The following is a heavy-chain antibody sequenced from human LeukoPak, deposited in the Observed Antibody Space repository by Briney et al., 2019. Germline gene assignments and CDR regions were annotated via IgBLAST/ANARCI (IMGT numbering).Heavy chain of an antibody. V-gene: IGHV1-18*01. CDR3: ARDGEWYEKYYYYGTDV. CDR1: GYTFTSYG. D-gene: IGHD2-8*01. J-gene: IGHJ6*02. Sequence: ASVKVSCKASGYTFTSYGISWVRQAPGQGLEWMGWISAYNGNTNYAQKLQGRVTMTTDTSTSTAYMELRSLRSDDTAVYYCARDGEWYEKYYYYGTDVWGQGTTVTVSS. CDR2: ISAYNGNT.